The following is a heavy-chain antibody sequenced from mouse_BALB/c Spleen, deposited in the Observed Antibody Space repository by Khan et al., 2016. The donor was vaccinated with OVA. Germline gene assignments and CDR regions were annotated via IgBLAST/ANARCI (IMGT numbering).Heavy chain of an antibody. CDR2: IWAGGSP. CDR3: ARLEDI. D-gene: IGHD1-3*01. V-gene: IGHV2-9*02. CDR1: GFSLTSYG. Sequence: QVQLKESGPGLVAPSQSLSITCTVSGFSLTSYGVHWVRQPPGKGLEWLGVIWAGGSPNYNSALLSRLSISKDNSKSPVVLKMNTPQTYETVLYYSARLEDIWGQGTTLTVSS. J-gene: IGHJ2*01.